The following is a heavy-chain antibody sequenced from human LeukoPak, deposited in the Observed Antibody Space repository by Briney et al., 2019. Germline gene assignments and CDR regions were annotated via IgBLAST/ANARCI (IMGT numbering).Heavy chain of an antibody. CDR3: ARGLAPVYYDSSGYVY. J-gene: IGHJ4*02. D-gene: IGHD3-22*01. CDR1: GGSFSGYY. Sequence: SETLSLTCAVYGGSFSGYYWSWIRQPPGKGLEWIGEINHSGSTNYNPSLKSRVTISVDTSKNQFSLKLSSVTAADTAVYYCARGLAPVYYDSSGYVYWGQGTLVTVSS. CDR2: INHSGST. V-gene: IGHV4-34*01.